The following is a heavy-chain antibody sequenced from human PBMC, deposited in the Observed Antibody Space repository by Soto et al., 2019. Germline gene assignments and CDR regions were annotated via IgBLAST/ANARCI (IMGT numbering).Heavy chain of an antibody. CDR1: GYTFTSYG. Sequence: QVQLVQSGAEVKKPGASVKVSCKASGYTFTSYGFSWVRQAPGQGLEWMGWINAYTGNTNYAQKFQGRVTMTTDTSTSTAHMELWSLISDDTAVYYCARSWVTGTGGMDVWGQGTTVTVSS. V-gene: IGHV1-18*04. CDR2: INAYTGNT. CDR3: ARSWVTGTGGMDV. J-gene: IGHJ6*02. D-gene: IGHD3-16*01.